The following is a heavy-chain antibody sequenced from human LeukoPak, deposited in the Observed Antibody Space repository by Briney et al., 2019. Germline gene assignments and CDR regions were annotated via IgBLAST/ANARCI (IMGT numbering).Heavy chain of an antibody. D-gene: IGHD6-13*01. J-gene: IGHJ3*02. V-gene: IGHV4-4*07. CDR3: AREEQQLLGAFDI. CDR2: IYTSGST. CDR1: GGSISSYY. Sequence: SETLSLTCTVSGGSISSYYWSWIRQPAGKGLEWIGRIYTSGSTNYNPSLKRRVTMSVDTSKHQLSLKLSSVTAADTAVYYCAREEQQLLGAFDIWGPGTMVTVSS.